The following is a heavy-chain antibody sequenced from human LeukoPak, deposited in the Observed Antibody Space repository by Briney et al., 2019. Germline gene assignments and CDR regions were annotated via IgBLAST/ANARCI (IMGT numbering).Heavy chain of an antibody. CDR3: ARSYGSGIYYYYMDV. CDR1: GFTFSDYY. J-gene: IGHJ6*03. D-gene: IGHD3-10*01. Sequence: GGSLRLSCAASGFTFSDYYMSWIRQAPGKGLEWVSYISSSGSTIYYADSVKGRFTISRDNAKNSLYLQMNSPRAEDTAVYYCARSYGSGIYYYYMDVWGKGTTVTVSS. V-gene: IGHV3-11*04. CDR2: ISSSGSTI.